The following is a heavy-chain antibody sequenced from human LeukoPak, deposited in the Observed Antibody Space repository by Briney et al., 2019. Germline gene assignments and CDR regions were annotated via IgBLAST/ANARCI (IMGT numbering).Heavy chain of an antibody. D-gene: IGHD3-3*01. CDR2: ISAYNGNT. V-gene: IGHV1-18*01. CDR1: GYTFTSYG. J-gene: IGHJ6*03. CDR3: VRAIHYDFWSGYYMRYYYYMDV. Sequence: ASVKVSCKASGYTFTSYGISWVRQAPGQGLEWMGWISAYNGNTNYAQKLQGRVTMTTDTSTSTAYMELRSLRSDDTAVYYCVRAIHYDFWSGYYMRYYYYMDVWGKGTTVTVSS.